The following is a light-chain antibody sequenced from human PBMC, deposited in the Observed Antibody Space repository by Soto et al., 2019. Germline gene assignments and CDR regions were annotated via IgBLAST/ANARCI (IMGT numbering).Light chain of an antibody. CDR3: LQDYNYPLT. V-gene: IGKV1-33*01. J-gene: IGKJ4*01. Sequence: DIQMTQSPSSLSASVGAIVTITFQASQDISNYLNWYQQKPGRAPKLLIYDASNLEAGVPSRFRGSGSGTDFTFTISRLQPEDIATYYCLQDYNYPLTFGGGTKVDIK. CDR2: DAS. CDR1: QDISNY.